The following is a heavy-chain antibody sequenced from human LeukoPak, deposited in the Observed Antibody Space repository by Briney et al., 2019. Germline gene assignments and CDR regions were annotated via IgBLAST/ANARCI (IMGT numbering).Heavy chain of an antibody. CDR2: ISGSGGST. D-gene: IGHD2-2*02. V-gene: IGHV3-23*01. CDR1: GFTFSSYA. J-gene: IGHJ4*02. Sequence: GGSLRLSCAASGFTFSSYAISWVRQAPGKGLEWVSAISGSGGSTYYADSVKGRFTISRDNSKNTLYLQMNSLRAEDTAVYYCAKDQGVVPAAIPTDYWGQGTLVTVSS. CDR3: AKDQGVVPAAIPTDY.